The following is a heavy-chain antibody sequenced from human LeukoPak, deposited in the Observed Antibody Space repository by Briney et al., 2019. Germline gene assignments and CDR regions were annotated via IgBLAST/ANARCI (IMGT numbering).Heavy chain of an antibody. Sequence: SETLSLTCSVSGGSINSYYWSWIRQSPGKGLEWIGYIYYSGSTNYNPSLKSRVTMSVDMSKNQFSLKLRSVTAADTAVYYCARTTEGGYTYDYFYYYYMDVWGKGTTVTISS. D-gene: IGHD5-18*01. J-gene: IGHJ6*03. V-gene: IGHV4-59*01. CDR1: GGSINSYY. CDR2: IYYSGST. CDR3: ARTTEGGYTYDYFYYYYMDV.